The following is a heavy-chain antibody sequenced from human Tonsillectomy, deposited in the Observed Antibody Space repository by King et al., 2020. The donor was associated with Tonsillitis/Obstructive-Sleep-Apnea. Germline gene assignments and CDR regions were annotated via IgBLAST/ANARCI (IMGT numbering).Heavy chain of an antibody. CDR3: ARLVGGNSRRYYYYALDV. CDR1: GYTFTTYG. J-gene: IGHJ6*02. CDR2: IGAYSGDT. Sequence: QLVQSGAEVKKPGASVKVSCEASGYTFTTYGISWVRQAPGQGLEWMGWIGAYSGDTHYAQKVQGRVTMTTDTSTSTAYMELRSLRSDDTAVYYCARLVGGNSRRYYYYALDVWGQGTTVTVSS. D-gene: IGHD4-23*01. V-gene: IGHV1-18*01.